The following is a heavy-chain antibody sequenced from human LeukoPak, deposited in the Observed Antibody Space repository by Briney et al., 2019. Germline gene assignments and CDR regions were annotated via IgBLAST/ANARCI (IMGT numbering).Heavy chain of an antibody. Sequence: PSETLSLTCTGSGYPIGLDYYGVWIRQAPGRGLQWIGGFHRGRIQYNSALKSRVTISIDSSKNQFSLRMWPVTAADTAFYFCARASSSYESGNGYPNLGWLDPWGQGALVTVSS. D-gene: IGHD5-24*01. CDR3: ARASSSYESGNGYPNLGWLDP. J-gene: IGHJ5*02. CDR1: GYPIGLDYY. CDR2: FHRGRI. V-gene: IGHV4-38-2*02.